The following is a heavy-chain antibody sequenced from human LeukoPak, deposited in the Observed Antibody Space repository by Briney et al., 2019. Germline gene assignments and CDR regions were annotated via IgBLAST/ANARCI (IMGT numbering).Heavy chain of an antibody. CDR2: INTNTGNP. J-gene: IGHJ3*02. Sequence: ASVKASCKASGYTFTSYAMNWVRQAPGQGLEWMGWINTNTGNPTYAQGFTGRFVFSLDTSVSTAYLQISSLKAEDTAVYYCASTSMGRDFAKNAFDIWGQGTMVTVSS. D-gene: IGHD3-3*01. V-gene: IGHV7-4-1*02. CDR3: ASTSMGRDFAKNAFDI. CDR1: GYTFTSYA.